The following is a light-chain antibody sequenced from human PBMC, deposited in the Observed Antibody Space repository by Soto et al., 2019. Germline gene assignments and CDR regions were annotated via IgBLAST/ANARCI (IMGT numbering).Light chain of an antibody. CDR2: DVS. J-gene: IGLJ3*02. V-gene: IGLV2-14*01. CDR3: SSYTSSSSLGV. CDR1: SSDVGGYNY. Sequence: QPVLTQPASVSGSPGQSITISCTGTSSDVGGYNYVSWYQQHPGKAPKLMIYDVSDRPSGVSNRFSGSKSGNTASLTISGIQAEDEADYYCSSYTSSSSLGVFGGGTKVTVL.